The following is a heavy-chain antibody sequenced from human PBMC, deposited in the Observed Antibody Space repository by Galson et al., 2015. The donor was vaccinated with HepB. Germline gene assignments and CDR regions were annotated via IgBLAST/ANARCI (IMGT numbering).Heavy chain of an antibody. CDR2: IYPGDSDT. CDR1: GYIFTNYW. V-gene: IGHV5-51*01. Sequence: QSGAEVKKPGESLKISCKGSGYIFTNYWIGWVRQVPGKGLEWMGIIYPGDSDTRYSPSFQGQVTISADKSISAAYLQWSSLKASDTAMYYCARQARYCSGASCYSDRYWFDPWGQGTLVTVSS. CDR3: ARQARYCSGASCYSDRYWFDP. D-gene: IGHD2-15*01. J-gene: IGHJ5*02.